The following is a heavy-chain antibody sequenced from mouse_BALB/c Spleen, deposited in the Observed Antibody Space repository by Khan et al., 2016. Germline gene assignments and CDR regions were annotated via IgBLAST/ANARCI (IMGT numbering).Heavy chain of an antibody. CDR1: GYTFTNYG. CDR3: ARDYDYDGDWYFDV. Sequence: QIQLVQSGPELKKPGETVKISCKASGYTFTNYGMNWVKQAPGKGLKWMGWMNTYTGEPTYADDFKGRFAFSLKTSARTAYLQINNLKNEDTATYFCARDYDYDGDWYFDVWGAGTTVTVPS. V-gene: IGHV9-3-1*01. D-gene: IGHD2-4*01. J-gene: IGHJ1*01. CDR2: MNTYTGEP.